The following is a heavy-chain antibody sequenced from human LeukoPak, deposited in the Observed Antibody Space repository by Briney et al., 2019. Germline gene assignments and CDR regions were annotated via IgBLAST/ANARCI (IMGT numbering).Heavy chain of an antibody. V-gene: IGHV4-34*01. D-gene: IGHD1-20*01. CDR1: GGSFSGYY. Sequence: SETLSLTCAVYGGSFSGYYWSWIRQPPGKGLEWIGEINHSGSTNYNPSLKSRVTISVDTSKNQFSLKLSSVTAADTAVYYCARGYDNWNRRVGYFDCWGEGTLVTVSS. J-gene: IGHJ4*02. CDR3: ARGYDNWNRRVGYFDC. CDR2: INHSGST.